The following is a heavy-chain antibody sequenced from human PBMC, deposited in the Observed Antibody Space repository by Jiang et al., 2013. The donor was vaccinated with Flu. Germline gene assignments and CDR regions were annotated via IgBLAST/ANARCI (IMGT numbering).Heavy chain of an antibody. D-gene: IGHD3-22*01. CDR2: IYYSGST. J-gene: IGHJ4*02. CDR3: ARHRGGQYYDRSGSYYFDY. Sequence: ETLSLTCSVSGGSISSSSYVLGLDPPAPRKGLEWSGSIYYSGSTYYNPSLKSRVTISVDTSKNQFSLKLSSVTAADTAVYYCARHRGGQYYDRSGSYYFDYWGQGTLVTVSS. CDR1: GGSISSSSYV. V-gene: IGHV4-39*01.